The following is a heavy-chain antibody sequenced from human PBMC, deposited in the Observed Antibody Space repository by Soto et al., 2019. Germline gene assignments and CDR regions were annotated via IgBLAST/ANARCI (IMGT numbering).Heavy chain of an antibody. CDR2: IKQDGSEK. CDR1: GFNFSSHW. Sequence: GGSLRLSCAASGFNFSSHWMSWVRQAPGKGLEWVANIKQDGSEKYYVDSVKGRFTISRDNAKNSLYVQMNSLRAEDTAVYYCVREGLITSWFAPWGQGTLVTVSS. J-gene: IGHJ5*02. CDR3: VREGLITSWFAP. V-gene: IGHV3-7*03. D-gene: IGHD3-10*01.